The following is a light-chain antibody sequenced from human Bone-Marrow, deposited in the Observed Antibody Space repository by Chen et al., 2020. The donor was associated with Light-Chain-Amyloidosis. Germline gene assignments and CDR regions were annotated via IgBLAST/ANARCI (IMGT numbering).Light chain of an antibody. V-gene: IGLV3-25*03. CDR2: RES. CDR1: DLPTKY. CDR3: QSADSSGTYEVI. J-gene: IGLJ2*01. Sequence: SYALTHPPSMSVSPAQTARLTCSGDDLPTKYAYWYQQKPGQAHVLVINRESERPSGISERLSGYSSGTTATLTISGVQEEDEADYHCQSADSSGTYEVIFGGGTKLTVL.